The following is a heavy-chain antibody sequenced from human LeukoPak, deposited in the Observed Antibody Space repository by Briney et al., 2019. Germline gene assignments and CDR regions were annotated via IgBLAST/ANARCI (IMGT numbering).Heavy chain of an antibody. CDR1: GGTFSSYA. CDR2: IIPIFGTA. Sequence: ASVKVSCKASGGTFSSYAISWVRQAPGQGLEWMGGIIPIFGTANYAQKFQGRVTITADESTSTAYMELSSLRSDDTAVYYCARASRARGLLQPFDYWGQGTLVTVSS. D-gene: IGHD3-22*01. CDR3: ARASRARGLLQPFDY. V-gene: IGHV1-69*13. J-gene: IGHJ4*02.